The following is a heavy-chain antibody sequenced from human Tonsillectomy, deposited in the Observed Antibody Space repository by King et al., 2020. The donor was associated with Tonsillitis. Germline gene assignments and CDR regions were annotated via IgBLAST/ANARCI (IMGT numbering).Heavy chain of an antibody. D-gene: IGHD6-13*01. V-gene: IGHV4-61*02. CDR1: GDSIGSGSHY. CDR3: ARVLSWYENWFDP. CDR2: IFSSGNT. Sequence: VPLQESGPGLVKPSQTLSLTCTVSGDSIGSGSHYWGWIRQPAGKGLEFIGRIFSSGNTNYNPSLKSRVTMSVDTSKNQFSLKLSSMTAADTAVYYCARVLSWYENWFDPWGQGTLVTVSS. J-gene: IGHJ5*02.